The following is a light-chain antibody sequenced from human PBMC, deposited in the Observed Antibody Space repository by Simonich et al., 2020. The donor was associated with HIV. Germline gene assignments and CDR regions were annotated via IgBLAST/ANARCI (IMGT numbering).Light chain of an antibody. Sequence: DIQMTQSPSSLSASVGDRVTITCQASQDISNFLNWYQQKPGKAPKLLIFDASHWETGVPSRFSGSGSGTDFTFTISSLQPEDFATYYCQHYDNLPSYTFGQGTKLEIK. J-gene: IGKJ2*01. CDR1: QDISNF. CDR2: DAS. CDR3: QHYDNLPSYT. V-gene: IGKV1-33*01.